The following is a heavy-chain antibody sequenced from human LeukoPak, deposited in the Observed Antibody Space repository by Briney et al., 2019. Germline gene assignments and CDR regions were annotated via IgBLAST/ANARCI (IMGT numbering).Heavy chain of an antibody. CDR1: GFTFSSYD. V-gene: IGHV3-23*01. CDR2: ISGSGGTT. Sequence: PGGSLRLSCAASGFTFSSYDMSWVRQAPGKGLEWVSAISGSGGTTYYPDSGKGRFTVSRDNSKNTLYLQMDSLRAEDTAVYYCAKRLPYYYDYWGLGTPVTVSS. D-gene: IGHD5-18*01. CDR3: AKRLPYYYDY. J-gene: IGHJ4*02.